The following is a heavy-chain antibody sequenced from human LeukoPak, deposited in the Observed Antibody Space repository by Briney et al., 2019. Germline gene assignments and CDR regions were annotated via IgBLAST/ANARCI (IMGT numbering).Heavy chain of an antibody. D-gene: IGHD3-22*01. CDR3: ATGRYYYDSSGWI. Sequence: GGSLRLSCAASGFTFSSYSMNWVRQAPGKGLEWVSSISSSSYIYYADSVKGRFTISRDNAKNSLYLQMNSLRAEDTAVYYRATGRYYYDSSGWIWGQGTMVTVSS. V-gene: IGHV3-21*01. CDR1: GFTFSSYS. J-gene: IGHJ3*02. CDR2: ISSSSYI.